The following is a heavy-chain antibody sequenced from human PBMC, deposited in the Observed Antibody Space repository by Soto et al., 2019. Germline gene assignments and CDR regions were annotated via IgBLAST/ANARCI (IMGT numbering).Heavy chain of an antibody. D-gene: IGHD3-9*01. CDR2: IYYSGST. CDR1: GGSISSYY. CDR3: ARGYYDILTGYPLLDY. V-gene: IGHV4-59*01. Sequence: PSETLSLTCTVSGGSISSYYWSWIRQPPGKGLEWIGYIYYSGSTNYNPSLKSRVTISVDTSKKQFSLKLSSVTAADTAVYYCARGYYDILTGYPLLDYWGPGTMVTVYS. J-gene: IGHJ4*02.